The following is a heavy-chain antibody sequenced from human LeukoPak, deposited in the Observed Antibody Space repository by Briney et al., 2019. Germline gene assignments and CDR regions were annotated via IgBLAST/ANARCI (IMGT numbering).Heavy chain of an antibody. Sequence: GSLRLSCAASGFTFSSYWMHWVRQAPGKGLVWVSLISGDGSTTIYADSVKGRSTISRDNAKNTLFLQMNSLRAEDTAVYYCAKRSKGGDSTGYYYYFDLWGRGTLVTVSS. CDR3: AKRSKGGDSTGYYYYFDL. J-gene: IGHJ2*01. CDR1: GFTFSSYW. CDR2: ISGDGSTT. D-gene: IGHD3-22*01. V-gene: IGHV3-74*01.